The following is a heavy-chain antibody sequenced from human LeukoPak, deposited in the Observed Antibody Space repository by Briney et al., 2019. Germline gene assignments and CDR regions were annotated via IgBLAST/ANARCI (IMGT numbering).Heavy chain of an antibody. CDR3: ARKTYYDFWSGPNLFDY. J-gene: IGHJ4*02. CDR1: GGSISSGGYY. V-gene: IGHV4-39*07. D-gene: IGHD3-3*01. Sequence: SETLSLTCTVSGGSISSGGYYWSWIRQPPGKGLEWIGEINHSGSTNYNPSLKSRVTISVDTSKNQFSLKLSSVTAADTAVYYCARKTYYDFWSGPNLFDYWGQGTLVTVSS. CDR2: INHSGST.